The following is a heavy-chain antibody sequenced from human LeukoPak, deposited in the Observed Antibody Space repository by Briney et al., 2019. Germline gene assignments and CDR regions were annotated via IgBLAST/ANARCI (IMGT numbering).Heavy chain of an antibody. Sequence: SVKVSCKTSGGTFNNSAISWVRQAPGQGLEWMGGIIPIFGTANYAQKFQGRVTITTDESTSTAYMELSSLRSEDTAVYYCAREGAVGATSYYYYMDVWGKGTTVTVSS. CDR3: AREGAVGATSYYYYMDV. J-gene: IGHJ6*03. CDR2: IIPIFGTA. CDR1: GGTFNNSA. V-gene: IGHV1-69*05. D-gene: IGHD1-26*01.